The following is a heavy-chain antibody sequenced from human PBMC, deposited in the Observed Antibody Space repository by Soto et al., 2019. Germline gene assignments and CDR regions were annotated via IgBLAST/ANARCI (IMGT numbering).Heavy chain of an antibody. J-gene: IGHJ4*02. V-gene: IGHV1-69*13. CDR1: GGTFSSYR. CDR3: VRDSGAKLSSS. CDR2: IVPIYRTA. Sequence: SVKFSCKASGGTFSSYRINWVRQAPGQGLEWVGGIVPIYRTADYAQKLQRRVTITAXXXXRXXXMXLXXPTXPXTAGYYCVRDSGAKLSSSWGQGTLVTISS. D-gene: IGHD6-13*01.